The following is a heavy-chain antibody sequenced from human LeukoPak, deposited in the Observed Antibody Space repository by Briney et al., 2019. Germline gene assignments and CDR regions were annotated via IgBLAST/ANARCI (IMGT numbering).Heavy chain of an antibody. CDR1: GFTFSGSA. CDR2: IRSKANSYAT. J-gene: IGHJ4*02. D-gene: IGHD1-26*01. CDR3: TRLGGSYSPAVVDY. Sequence: GGSLKLSCAASGFTFSGSAMHWVRQASGKGLEWVGRIRSKANSYATAYAASVKGRFTISRDDSKNTAYLQMNSLKTEDTAVYYCTRLGGSYSPAVVDYWGQGTLVTVSS. V-gene: IGHV3-73*01.